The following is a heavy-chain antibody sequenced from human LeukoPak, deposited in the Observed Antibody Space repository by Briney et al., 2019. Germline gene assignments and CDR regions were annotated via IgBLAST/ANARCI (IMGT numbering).Heavy chain of an antibody. Sequence: PSETLSLTCTVSGDSISPISSSTYYWGWIRQALGKGLEWIGSLYYGENAHYNPSLKSRATLSVDTSNNQFSLKLTSVTAADAAVYFCARQLPTAAADTRGYFDYWGQGAVVTVSS. CDR1: GDSISPISSSTYY. D-gene: IGHD6-25*01. CDR3: ARQLPTAAADTRGYFDY. CDR2: LYYGENA. V-gene: IGHV4-39*01. J-gene: IGHJ4*02.